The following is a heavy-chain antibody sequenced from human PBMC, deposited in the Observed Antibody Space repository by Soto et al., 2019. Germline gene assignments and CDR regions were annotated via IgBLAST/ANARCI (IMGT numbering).Heavy chain of an antibody. CDR2: IYYSGST. CDR1: GGSISSYY. CDR3: ARRGDYVSHFDY. V-gene: IGHV4-59*01. J-gene: IGHJ4*02. Sequence: QVQLQESGPGLVKPSETLSLTCTVSGGSISSYYWSWIRQPPGKGLEWIGYIYYSGSTNYNPSLKSRVTISVDTSKNQFSLKLSSVTAADTAVYYCARRGDYVSHFDYWGQGTLVTVSS. D-gene: IGHD4-17*01.